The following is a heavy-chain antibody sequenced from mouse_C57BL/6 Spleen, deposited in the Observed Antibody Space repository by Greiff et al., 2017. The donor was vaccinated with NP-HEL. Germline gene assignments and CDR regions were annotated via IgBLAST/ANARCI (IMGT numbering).Heavy chain of an antibody. Sequence: EVQLQESGPGMVKPSQSLSLTCTVTGYSITSGYDWHWIRHFPGNKLEWMGYISYSGSTNYNPSLKSRISITHDTSKNHFFLKLNSVTTEDTATYYCARGGTGTFFAYWGQGTLVTVSA. D-gene: IGHD4-1*01. J-gene: IGHJ3*01. V-gene: IGHV3-1*01. CDR3: ARGGTGTFFAY. CDR2: ISYSGST. CDR1: GYSITSGYD.